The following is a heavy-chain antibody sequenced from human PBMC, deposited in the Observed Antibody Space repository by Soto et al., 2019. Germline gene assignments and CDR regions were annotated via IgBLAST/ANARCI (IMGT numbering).Heavy chain of an antibody. J-gene: IGHJ4*02. CDR1: GFTVSSHY. CDR3: ARDSGSSWSYYFDY. Sequence: EVQLVETGGGLIQPGGSLRLSCAASGFTVSSHYMSWVRQAPGKGLEWVSVIYSGGSTYYADSVKGRFTISIDNSKNTLYLQMNSLRAEDTAVYYCARDSGSSWSYYFDYWGQGTLVTVSS. V-gene: IGHV3-53*02. CDR2: IYSGGST. D-gene: IGHD6-13*01.